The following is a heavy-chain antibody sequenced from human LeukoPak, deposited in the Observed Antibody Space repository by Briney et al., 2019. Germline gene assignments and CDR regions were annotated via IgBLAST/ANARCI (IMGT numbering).Heavy chain of an antibody. CDR3: ARLRGYIYSSKDAFDI. CDR1: GYTFTTNG. Sequence: ASVRVSCKASGYTFTTNGVSWVRQAPGQGLEWLAWISPYDGDTNYTPALQGRVTLSTDTSTSTAYMELTSLRSDDTAVYYCARLRGYIYSSKDAFDIWGQGTMVTVSS. D-gene: IGHD2-2*01. CDR2: ISPYDGDT. J-gene: IGHJ3*02. V-gene: IGHV1-18*04.